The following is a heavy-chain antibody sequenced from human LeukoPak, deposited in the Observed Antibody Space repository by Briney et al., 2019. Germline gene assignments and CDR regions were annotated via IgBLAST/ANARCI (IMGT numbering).Heavy chain of an antibody. V-gene: IGHV4-59*01. J-gene: IGHJ2*01. Sequence: PSETLSLTCTVSGGSISSYYWSWIRQPPGKGLEWIGYIYYSGSTNYNPSLKSRVTISVDTSKNQFSLKLSSVTAADTAVYYCAREGKYGDYLPWYFDLWGRGTLVTVSS. CDR3: AREGKYGDYLPWYFDL. CDR2: IYYSGST. D-gene: IGHD4-17*01. CDR1: GGSISSYY.